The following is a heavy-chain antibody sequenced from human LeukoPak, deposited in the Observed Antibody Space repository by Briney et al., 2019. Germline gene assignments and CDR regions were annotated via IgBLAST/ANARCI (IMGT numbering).Heavy chain of an antibody. V-gene: IGHV3-7*01. CDR3: ARGGGYSYGTPGYYYMDV. D-gene: IGHD5-18*01. CDR1: GFTFSSYW. CDR2: IKQDGSEK. Sequence: PGGSLRLSCAASGFTFSSYWMSWVRQAPGKGLEWVANIKQDGSEKYYVDSVKGRFTFSRDNAKNSLYLQMNSLRAEDTAVYYCARGGGYSYGTPGYYYMDVWGKGTTVTVSS. J-gene: IGHJ6*03.